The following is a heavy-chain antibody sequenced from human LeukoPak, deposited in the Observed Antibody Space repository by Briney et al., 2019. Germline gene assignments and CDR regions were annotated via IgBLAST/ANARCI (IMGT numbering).Heavy chain of an antibody. V-gene: IGHV3-15*01. D-gene: IGHD3-16*02. Sequence: GGSLRLSCAASGFTFSNAWMSWVRQAPGKGLEWVGRIKSKTDGGTTDYAAPVKGRFTISRDDSKNTLYLQMNSLKTEDTAVYYCTAIMITFGGVIVSTGAFDIWGQGTMVTVSS. CDR1: GFTFSNAW. J-gene: IGHJ3*02. CDR3: TAIMITFGGVIVSTGAFDI. CDR2: IKSKTDGGTT.